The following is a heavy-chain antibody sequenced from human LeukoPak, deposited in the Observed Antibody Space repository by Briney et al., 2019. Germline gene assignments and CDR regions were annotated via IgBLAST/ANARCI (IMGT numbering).Heavy chain of an antibody. CDR1: GFSFSNSW. J-gene: IGHJ4*02. D-gene: IGHD4-17*01. CDR2: INPDGTKT. V-gene: IGHV3-7*03. CDR3: AKEAPMTTADY. Sequence: GGSLRLSCAAYGFSFSNSWMTWVRQGPGKELAWVATINPDGTKTDYGGSVKGRFTISRDNSKNTLYLQMNSLRAEDTAVYYCAKEAPMTTADYWGQGTLVTVSS.